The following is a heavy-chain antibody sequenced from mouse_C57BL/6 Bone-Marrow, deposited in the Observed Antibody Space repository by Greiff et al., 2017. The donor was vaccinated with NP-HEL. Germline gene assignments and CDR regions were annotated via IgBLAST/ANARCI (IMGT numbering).Heavy chain of an antibody. CDR1: GYTFTDYY. D-gene: IGHD2-4*01. CDR3: ARSYYDFDY. CDR2: INPYNGGT. J-gene: IGHJ2*01. Sequence: EVQLQQSGPVLVKPGASVKMSCKASGYTFTDYYMNWVKQSHGKSLEWIGVINPYNGGTSYNQKFKGKATLTVDKSSSTAYMELNSLTSEDSAVYYCARSYYDFDYWGQGTTLTVSS. V-gene: IGHV1-19*01.